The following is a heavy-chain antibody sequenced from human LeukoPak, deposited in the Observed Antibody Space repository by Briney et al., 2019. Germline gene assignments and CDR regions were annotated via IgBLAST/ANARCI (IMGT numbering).Heavy chain of an antibody. CDR1: GGSISSYY. CDR3: ARHNYGSGSYT. CDR2: IYYSGST. Sequence: SETLSLTCTVSGGSISSYYWSWIRQPPGKGLERIGYIYYSGSTNYNPSLKSRVTISVDTSKNQFSLKLSSVTAADTAVYYCARHNYGSGSYTWGQGTLVTVSS. J-gene: IGHJ4*02. D-gene: IGHD3-10*01. V-gene: IGHV4-59*08.